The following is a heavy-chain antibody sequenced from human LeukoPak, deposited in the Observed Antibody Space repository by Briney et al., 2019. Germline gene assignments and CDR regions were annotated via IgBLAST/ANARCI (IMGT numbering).Heavy chain of an antibody. V-gene: IGHV3-9*01. D-gene: IGHD3-3*01. CDR3: ATVHLGYFTF. CDR1: GFTFDDYA. CDR2: ISWNSGSI. Sequence: GGSLRLSCAASGFTFDDYAMHWVRQAPGKGLEWVSGISWNSGSIGYADSVKGRFTISRDNAKNSLYLQMNSLRAEDTAVYYCATVHLGYFTFWGQGTLVPVSS. J-gene: IGHJ4*02.